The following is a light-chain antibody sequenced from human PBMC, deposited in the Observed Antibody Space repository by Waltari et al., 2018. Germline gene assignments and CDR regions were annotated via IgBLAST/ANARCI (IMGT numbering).Light chain of an antibody. CDR2: QAA. J-gene: IGKJ2*01. Sequence: MSQSPDTLSMSAGESVTRTCSASGHIGGSLARYQQKAGQAPRRLFYQAATRATGVADRFSAAGSGTDFTLTISSLRSEDSAVYYCQQYNDWPPYTFGQGTKLE. V-gene: IGKV3-15*01. CDR1: GHIGGS. CDR3: QQYNDWPPYT.